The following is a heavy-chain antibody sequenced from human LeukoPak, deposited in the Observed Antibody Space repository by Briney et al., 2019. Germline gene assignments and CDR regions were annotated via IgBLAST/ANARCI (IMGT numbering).Heavy chain of an antibody. CDR1: GFTFDDYA. D-gene: IGHD3-16*01. CDR3: AKDMARRLSYYYYGMDV. V-gene: IGHV3-9*01. J-gene: IGHJ6*02. Sequence: GRSLRLSCAASGFTFDDYAMHWVRQAPGKGLEWVSGISWNSGSIGYADSVKGRFTISRDNAKNSLYLQMNSLRAEDTALYYCAKDMARRLSYYYYGMDVWGQGTTVTVS. CDR2: ISWNSGSI.